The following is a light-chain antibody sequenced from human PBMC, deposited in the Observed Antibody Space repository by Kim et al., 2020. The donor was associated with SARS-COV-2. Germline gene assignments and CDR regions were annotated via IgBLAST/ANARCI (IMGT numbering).Light chain of an antibody. CDR1: SNAVGNYDY. Sequence: GQSVTISCTGTSNAVGNYDYVSWYQHHPGKAPKRIISDVSERPSGVPDRFSALKSGNTASLTISGLQAEDEADYYCCSYAGTYIFVFGGGTQLTVL. CDR3: CSYAGTYIFV. J-gene: IGLJ3*02. CDR2: DVS. V-gene: IGLV2-11*01.